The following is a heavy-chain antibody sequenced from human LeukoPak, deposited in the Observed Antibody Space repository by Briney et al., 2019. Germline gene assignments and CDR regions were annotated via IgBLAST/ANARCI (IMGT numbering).Heavy chain of an antibody. CDR1: RGSLSSYY. Sequence: PSETLSLTCTVSRGSLSSYYWSWIRQPPGKGLEWTGYIYYSGGTNYNPSPESRVTISVDTSTNQFSLKLGSVTAADTAVYYCARRRFSYGDNDAFDIWGQGTMVTVSS. J-gene: IGHJ3*02. CDR3: ARRRFSYGDNDAFDI. CDR2: IYYSGGT. D-gene: IGHD5-18*01. V-gene: IGHV4-59*08.